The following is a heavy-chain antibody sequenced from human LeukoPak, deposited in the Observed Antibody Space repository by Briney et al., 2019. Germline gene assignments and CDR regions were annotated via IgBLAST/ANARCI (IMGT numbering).Heavy chain of an antibody. CDR1: GGSFSDYY. J-gene: IGHJ4*02. D-gene: IGHD5-12*01. V-gene: IGHV4-34*01. CDR2: IYYSGST. CDR3: ARDSGPDIVATTFDY. Sequence: SETLSLTCAGYGGSFSDYYWSWIRQPPGKGLEWIGSIYYSGSTYYNPSLKSRVTISVDTSKNQFSLKLSSVTAADTAVYYCARDSGPDIVATTFDYWGQGTLVTVSS.